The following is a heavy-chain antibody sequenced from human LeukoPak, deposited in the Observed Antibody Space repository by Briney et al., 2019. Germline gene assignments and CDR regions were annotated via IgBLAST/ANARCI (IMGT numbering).Heavy chain of an antibody. V-gene: IGHV3-21*01. CDR3: ARDEGDAAAGTFGY. CDR2: ISSSSSYI. CDR1: GFTFDGYA. Sequence: GGSLRLSCAASGFTFDGYAMHWVRQAPGKGLEWVSSISSSSSYIYYADSVKGRFTISRDNAKNSLYLQMNSLRAEDTAVYYCARDEGDAAAGTFGYWGQGTLVTVSS. D-gene: IGHD6-13*01. J-gene: IGHJ4*02.